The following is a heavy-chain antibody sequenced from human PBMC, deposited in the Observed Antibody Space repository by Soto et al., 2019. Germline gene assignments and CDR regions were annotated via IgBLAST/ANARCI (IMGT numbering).Heavy chain of an antibody. J-gene: IGHJ4*02. V-gene: IGHV3-23*01. D-gene: IGHD2-2*01. CDR1: GFSLKNYA. CDR3: ARDCSSSSCSVWRY. Sequence: PGGSLRLSCAASGFSLKNYAMTWVRQAPGKGLEWVSGITGSGDKTYYADSVKGRFIISRDNSENTLYLQMNSRRAEDTALYYCARDCSSSSCSVWRYWGQGTQVTVPS. CDR2: ITGSGDKT.